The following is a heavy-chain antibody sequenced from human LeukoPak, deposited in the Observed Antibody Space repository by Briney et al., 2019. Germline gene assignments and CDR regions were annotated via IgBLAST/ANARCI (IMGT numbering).Heavy chain of an antibody. J-gene: IGHJ4*02. CDR2: ISGSGGST. D-gene: IGHD3-10*01. Sequence: GGSLRLPCAASGFTFSSYAMSWVRQAPGKGLEWVSAISGSGGSTYYADSVKGRFTISRDNSKNTLYLQMNSLRAEDTAVYYCAKGGDTYYYGSGAYFDYWGQGTLVTVSS. V-gene: IGHV3-23*01. CDR3: AKGGDTYYYGSGAYFDY. CDR1: GFTFSSYA.